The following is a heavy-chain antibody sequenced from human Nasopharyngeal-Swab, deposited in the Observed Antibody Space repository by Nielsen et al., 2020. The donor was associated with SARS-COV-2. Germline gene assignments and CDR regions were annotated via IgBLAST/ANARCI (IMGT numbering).Heavy chain of an antibody. V-gene: IGHV4-30-4*01. CDR2: IYYSGST. CDR1: GGSISSGDYY. J-gene: IGHJ4*02. Sequence: SETLSLTCTVSGGSISSGDYYWSWIRQPPGKGLEWIGYIYYSGSTYYNPSLKSRVTISVDTSKNQFSPKLSSVTAADTAVYYCAREQYYYDSSGYYGPTGVDYWGQGTLVTVSS. D-gene: IGHD3-22*01. CDR3: AREQYYYDSSGYYGPTGVDY.